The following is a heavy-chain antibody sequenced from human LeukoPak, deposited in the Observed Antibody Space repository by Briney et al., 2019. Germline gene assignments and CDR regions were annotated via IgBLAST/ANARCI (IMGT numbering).Heavy chain of an antibody. V-gene: IGHV3-66*01. J-gene: IGHJ4*02. CDR1: GFTVSSNY. Sequence: GGSLRLSCAASGFTVSSNYMSWVRQAPGKGLEWVSVIYSGGSTYYAASVKGRFTISRDNSKNTLYLQMNSLRAEDTAVYYCARDGDYVWGSYRGYDYWGQGTLVTVSS. CDR3: ARDGDYVWGSYRGYDY. D-gene: IGHD3-16*02. CDR2: IYSGGST.